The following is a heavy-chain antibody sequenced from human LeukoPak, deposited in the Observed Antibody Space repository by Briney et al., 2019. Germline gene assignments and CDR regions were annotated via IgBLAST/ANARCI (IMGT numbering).Heavy chain of an antibody. Sequence: SETLSLTCTVSGDSINYYYWSWIRQSPGKGLEWIGYVYYNGSAKYNPSLKSRVTVSVDMSKNQFSLKVSSVTAADTAIYYCARKGGHFDYWGQGTLVTVSS. D-gene: IGHD2-15*01. CDR3: ARKGGHFDY. V-gene: IGHV4-59*01. J-gene: IGHJ4*02. CDR1: GDSINYYY. CDR2: VYYNGSA.